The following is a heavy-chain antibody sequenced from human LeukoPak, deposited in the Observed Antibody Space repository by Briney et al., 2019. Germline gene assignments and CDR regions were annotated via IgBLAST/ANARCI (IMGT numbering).Heavy chain of an antibody. CDR3: ARQVAVAGIRSFDY. CDR2: IYYSGST. D-gene: IGHD6-19*01. CDR1: GGSISSCSHY. Sequence: SETLSLTCTVSGGSISSCSHYWGWIRQPPGKGLEWIGSIYYSGSTYYNPSLKSRVTISVDTSKNQFSLKLSSVTAADTAVYYCARQVAVAGIRSFDYWGQGTPVTVSS. V-gene: IGHV4-39*01. J-gene: IGHJ4*02.